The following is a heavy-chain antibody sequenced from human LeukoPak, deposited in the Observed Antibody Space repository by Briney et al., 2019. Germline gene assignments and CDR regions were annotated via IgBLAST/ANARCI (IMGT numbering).Heavy chain of an antibody. V-gene: IGHV4-59*08. CDR3: ARASEGIGYFDT. CDR1: GGSIRSYY. D-gene: IGHD3-16*01. CDR2: IYYSGST. J-gene: IGHJ4*02. Sequence: SETLSLTCTVSGGSIRSYYWSWIRQPPGKGLESIGYIYYSGSTNYNPSLKSRVIISVDTSKNQFSLKLSSVTAADTAVYYCARASEGIGYFDTWGRGSLVTVSS.